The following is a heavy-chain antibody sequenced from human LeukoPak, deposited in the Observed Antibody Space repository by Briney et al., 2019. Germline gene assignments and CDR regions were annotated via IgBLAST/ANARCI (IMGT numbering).Heavy chain of an antibody. CDR2: IKQDGSEK. J-gene: IGHJ1*01. Sequence: PGGSLRLSCAASGFTFSSYWMSWVRQAPGKGLEWVANIKQDGSEKYYVDSVKGRFTISRDNAKNSLYLQMNSLRAADTAVYYCARDTFYDFWSGRGIEHWGQGTLVTVSS. CDR3: ARDTFYDFWSGRGIEH. D-gene: IGHD3-3*01. V-gene: IGHV3-7*01. CDR1: GFTFSSYW.